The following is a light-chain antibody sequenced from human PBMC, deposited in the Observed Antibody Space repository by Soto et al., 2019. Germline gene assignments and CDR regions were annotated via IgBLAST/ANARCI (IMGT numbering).Light chain of an antibody. Sequence: EIVLTQSPGTLSLSPGERVTLSCRASQSVSSSYLAWYQQKPGQAPRLFIYGASSRATGIPDRFSGSGSGTDFTLTISRLEPEDFAVYYCHQYGGSPTTFGQGTKVEIK. V-gene: IGKV3-20*01. CDR3: HQYGGSPTT. CDR1: QSVSSSY. J-gene: IGKJ1*01. CDR2: GAS.